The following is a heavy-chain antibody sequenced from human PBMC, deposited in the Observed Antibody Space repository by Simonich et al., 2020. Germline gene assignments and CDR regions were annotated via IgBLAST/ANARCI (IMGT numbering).Heavy chain of an antibody. D-gene: IGHD3-10*01. CDR2: SIPILGIA. J-gene: IGHJ4*02. CDR3: ARTNTMRELDTMVRGVDYFDY. V-gene: IGHV1-69*04. Sequence: QVQLVQSGAEVKKPGSSVKVSCKASGGTFSSYAISWVRQAPGQGLKWMEGSIPILGIATYAQKFQGRVTITEDKSTSTASMELSSLRSEDTAVYYCARTNTMRELDTMVRGVDYFDYWGQGTLVTVSS. CDR1: GGTFSSYA.